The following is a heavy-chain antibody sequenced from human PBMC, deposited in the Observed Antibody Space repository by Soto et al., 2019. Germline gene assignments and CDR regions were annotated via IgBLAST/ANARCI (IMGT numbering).Heavy chain of an antibody. D-gene: IGHD3-16*01. Sequence: EVQLVESGGGLVKPGGSFRLSCAVYGFIFTNAWMNWVRQAPGKGLEWVGRIKSKTDGGTTDYAAPVKGRFTISRDDSKNTLYLQMNSLKTEDTAVYYCTTRSWGDFDYWGQGTLVTVSS. V-gene: IGHV3-15*07. CDR2: IKSKTDGGTT. J-gene: IGHJ4*02. CDR3: TTRSWGDFDY. CDR1: GFIFTNAW.